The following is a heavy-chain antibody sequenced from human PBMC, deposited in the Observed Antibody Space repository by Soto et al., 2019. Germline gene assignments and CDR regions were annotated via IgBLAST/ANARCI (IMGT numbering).Heavy chain of an antibody. J-gene: IGHJ4*02. D-gene: IGHD3-22*01. CDR3: ARDYYTYYYDSSGSPRVDY. V-gene: IGHV3-30*04. Sequence: LRLSCAASGFTFSSSAMSWVRQAPGKGLEWVAAISGSGSNTYYADSVKGRFTIPRDNSKNTLYLQMNSLRAEDTAVYYCARDYYTYYYDSSGSPRVDYWGQGTLVTVSS. CDR2: ISGSGSNT. CDR1: GFTFSSSA.